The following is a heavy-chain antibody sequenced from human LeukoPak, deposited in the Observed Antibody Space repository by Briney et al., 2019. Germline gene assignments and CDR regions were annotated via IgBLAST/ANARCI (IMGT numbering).Heavy chain of an antibody. D-gene: IGHD2-2*01. CDR1: GFTFSSYG. CDR3: AKRVVPAAIRDGYFDY. J-gene: IGHJ4*02. V-gene: IGHV3-23*01. CDR2: ISGSGGST. Sequence: GSLRLSCAASGFTFSSYGMSWVRQAPGKGLEWVSAISGSGGSTYYADSVKGRFTISRDNSKNTLYLQMNSLRAEDTAVYYCAKRVVPAAIRDGYFDYWGQGTLVTVSS.